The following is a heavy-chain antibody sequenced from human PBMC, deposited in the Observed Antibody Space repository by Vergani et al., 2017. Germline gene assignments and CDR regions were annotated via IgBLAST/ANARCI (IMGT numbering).Heavy chain of an antibody. CDR2: IWYDGSNK. J-gene: IGHJ3*02. D-gene: IGHD2-8*01. V-gene: IGHV3-33*01. Sequence: QVQLVESGGGVVQPGRSLRLSCAASGFTFSSYGMHWVRQAPGKGLEWVAVIWYDGSNKYYADSVKGRFTISRDNSKNTLYLQMNSLRAEDTAVYYCARDQRRYCTNGVCYVFGAFDIWGQGTMIIVSS. CDR1: GFTFSSYG. CDR3: ARDQRRYCTNGVCYVFGAFDI.